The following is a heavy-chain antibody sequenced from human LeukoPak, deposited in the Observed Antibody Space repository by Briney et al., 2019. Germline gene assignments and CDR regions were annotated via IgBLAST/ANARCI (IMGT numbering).Heavy chain of an antibody. Sequence: PGGSLRLSCAASGFTFSSYWMSWVRQAPGKGLEWVANIKQDGSEKYYVDSVKGRFTISRDNAKNSLYLQMNSLRAEDTAVYYCARADYYDSSGYSPTPFQHWGQGTLVTVSS. CDR2: IKQDGSEK. CDR1: GFTFSSYW. D-gene: IGHD3-22*01. CDR3: ARADYYDSSGYSPTPFQH. V-gene: IGHV3-7*01. J-gene: IGHJ1*01.